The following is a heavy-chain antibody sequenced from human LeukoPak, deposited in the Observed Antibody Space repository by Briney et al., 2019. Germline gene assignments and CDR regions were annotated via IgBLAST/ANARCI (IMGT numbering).Heavy chain of an antibody. CDR1: GGSISSYY. CDR3: ARDQEGATVTSPYYYYYMDV. CDR2: MDISGST. J-gene: IGHJ6*03. D-gene: IGHD4-17*01. Sequence: SETLSLTCTVSGGSISSYYWSWIRQPAGKGLEWIGRMDISGSTNYNPSLKSRVTISVDTSKNQFSLKLSSVTAADTAVYYCARDQEGATVTSPYYYYYMDVWGKGTTVTISS. V-gene: IGHV4-4*07.